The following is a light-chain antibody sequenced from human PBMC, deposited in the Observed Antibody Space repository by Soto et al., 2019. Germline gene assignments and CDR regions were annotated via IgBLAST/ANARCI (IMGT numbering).Light chain of an antibody. CDR2: DVS. Sequence: QSALTQPASVSGSPGQSITISCTGTSSDIGVYAYVSWYQQHPGNVPKLVIYDVSNRPSGVSHRFSGSKSGNTASLTISGIQLEDEADYYCTTYTRSNIYVFGAGTKLTVL. CDR1: SSDIGVYAY. CDR3: TTYTRSNIYV. J-gene: IGLJ1*01. V-gene: IGLV2-14*01.